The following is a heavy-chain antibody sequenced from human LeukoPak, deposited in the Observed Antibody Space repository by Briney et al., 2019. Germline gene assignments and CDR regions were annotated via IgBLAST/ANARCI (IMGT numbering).Heavy chain of an antibody. J-gene: IGHJ4*02. CDR1: GFRFDGFG. Sequence: PGGSLRLSCAASGFRFDGFGMHWVRHAPGKGLEWVSGISRRSDAMGYANSVKGRFTISRDNSKNTLYLQMNSLRAEDTAVYYCAKDNTDSSSWYWNYWGQGTLVTVSS. CDR3: AKDNTDSSSWYWNY. V-gene: IGHV3-9*01. D-gene: IGHD6-13*01. CDR2: ISRRSDAM.